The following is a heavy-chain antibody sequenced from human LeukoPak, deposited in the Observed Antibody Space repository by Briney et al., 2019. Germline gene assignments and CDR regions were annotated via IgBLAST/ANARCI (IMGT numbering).Heavy chain of an antibody. Sequence: SETLPLTGAVYGGSFSGYYWSWIRQPPGKGREWIGEINHSGSTNYNPSLKSRVTISVDTSKNQFSLKLSSVTAADTAVYYCARPFRGWYYFDYWGQGTLVTVSS. J-gene: IGHJ4*02. CDR1: GGSFSGYY. CDR3: ARPFRGWYYFDY. D-gene: IGHD6-19*01. V-gene: IGHV4-34*01. CDR2: INHSGST.